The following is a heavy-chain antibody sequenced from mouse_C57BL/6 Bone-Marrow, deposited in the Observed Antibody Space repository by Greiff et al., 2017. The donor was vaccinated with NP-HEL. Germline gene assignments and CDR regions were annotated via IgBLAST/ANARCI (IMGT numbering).Heavy chain of an antibody. Sequence: QVHVKQSGPGLVQPSQRLSITCTVSGFSLTSYGVHWVRQSPGKGLEWLGVIWSGGSTDYNAAFISRLSISKDNSKSQVFFKMNSLQADDTAIYYCARNNYGSSYPFAYWGQGTLVTVSA. CDR3: ARNNYGSSYPFAY. J-gene: IGHJ3*01. CDR2: IWSGGST. D-gene: IGHD1-1*01. CDR1: GFSLTSYG. V-gene: IGHV2-2*01.